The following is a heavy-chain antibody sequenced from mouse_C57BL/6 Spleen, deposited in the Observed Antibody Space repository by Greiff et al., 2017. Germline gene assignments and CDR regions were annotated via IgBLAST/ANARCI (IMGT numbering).Heavy chain of an antibody. CDR3: ARGGDPDYFDY. CDR2: IDPNSGGT. V-gene: IGHV1-72*01. J-gene: IGHJ2*01. CDR1: GYTFTSYW. Sequence: QVQLQQPGAELVKPGASVKLSCKASGYTFTSYWMHWVKQRPGRGLEWIGRIDPNSGGTKYNEKFKSKATLTVDKPSSTAYMQLSILTYEDSAVYYCARGGDPDYFDYWGQGTTVTVSS.